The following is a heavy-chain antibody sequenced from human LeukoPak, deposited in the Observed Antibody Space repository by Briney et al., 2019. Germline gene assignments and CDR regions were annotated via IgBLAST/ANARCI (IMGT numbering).Heavy chain of an antibody. CDR2: ISDSASTV. Sequence: GGSLRLSCAASGFTFSRYYMSWIRQAPGKGLEWLSYISDSASTVFYADSVKGRFTISRDNAKNSLYLQMGSLRVEDTAVYYCAKGKRYPDYWGQGTLVTVSS. J-gene: IGHJ4*02. V-gene: IGHV3-11*01. D-gene: IGHD1-1*01. CDR3: AKGKRYPDY. CDR1: GFTFSRYY.